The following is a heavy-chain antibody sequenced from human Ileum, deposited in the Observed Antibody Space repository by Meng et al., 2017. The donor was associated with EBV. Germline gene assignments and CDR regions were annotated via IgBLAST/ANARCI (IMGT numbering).Heavy chain of an antibody. CDR1: GDSMSSSNYY. Sequence: QVQLQQWGPGLVRPSXXLSLTCSVSGDSMSSSNYYWGWIRQSPGKALECIGTIFYRGNTFYNPSLKTRLTISVDTSKNEFSLNLKSVTAADTAVYYCVSAYDYGDYEAFAYWGLGSLVTVST. V-gene: IGHV4-39*07. CDR2: IFYRGNT. D-gene: IGHD4-17*01. J-gene: IGHJ4*02. CDR3: VSAYDYGDYEAFAY.